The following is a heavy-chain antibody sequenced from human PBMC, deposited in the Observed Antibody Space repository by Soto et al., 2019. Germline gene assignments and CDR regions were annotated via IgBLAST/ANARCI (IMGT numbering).Heavy chain of an antibody. J-gene: IGHJ4*02. D-gene: IGHD5-18*01. Sequence: ASVKVSCNASGYRFTTFYIHWVRQAPGQWLEWMGRMNVDSGGTTYAQKFQGRVTMTWDTSISTAYMEVTNVKSDDTAIYYCARDGNFVLRGYSFGFDFWGQGTRVTVSS. V-gene: IGHV1-2*06. CDR3: ARDGNFVLRGYSFGFDF. CDR2: MNVDSGGT. CDR1: GYRFTTFY.